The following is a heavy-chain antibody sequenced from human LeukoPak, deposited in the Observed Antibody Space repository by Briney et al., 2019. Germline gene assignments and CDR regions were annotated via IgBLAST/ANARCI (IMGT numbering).Heavy chain of an antibody. CDR1: GFTFSSYA. D-gene: IGHD6-19*01. V-gene: IGHV3-30*04. CDR2: ISYDGSNK. CDR3: ARDVTSSGWYVVDY. J-gene: IGHJ4*02. Sequence: GGSLRLSCAASGFTFSSYAMHWVRQAPGKGLEWVAVISYDGSNKYYADSVKGRFTISRDNSKNTLYLQMNSLRAEDTAVYYCARDVTSSGWYVVDYWGQATLVTVSS.